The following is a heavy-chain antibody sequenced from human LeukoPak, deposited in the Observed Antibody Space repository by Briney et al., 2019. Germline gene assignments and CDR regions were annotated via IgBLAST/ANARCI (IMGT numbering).Heavy chain of an antibody. CDR1: GFTFNSHA. Sequence: PGGSLRLSCAASGFTFNSHAINWVRQAPGKGLEWVSAISTSGRTYYADSVKGRFTISRDNSKNMVHLQMNSLRAEDTAVYYCAKDRIAVAGFDYWGQGTLVTVSS. CDR2: ISTSGRT. J-gene: IGHJ4*02. V-gene: IGHV3-23*01. D-gene: IGHD6-19*01. CDR3: AKDRIAVAGFDY.